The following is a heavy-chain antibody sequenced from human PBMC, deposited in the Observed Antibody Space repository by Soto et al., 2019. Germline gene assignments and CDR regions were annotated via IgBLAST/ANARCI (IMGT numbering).Heavy chain of an antibody. CDR2: IYSAGST. Sequence: XGSLTLSFAVSGLTFSCTPMSWVRQAPGKGLQWVSVIYSAGSTYYANAVKGRFTISRDISENKIFLELNGLTVDDTAVYYCARATEPEYSSSIFFDYWGRGTVVPVSS. J-gene: IGHJ4*01. CDR3: ARATEPEYSSSIFFDY. CDR1: GLTFSCTP. V-gene: IGHV3-53*01. D-gene: IGHD6-6*01.